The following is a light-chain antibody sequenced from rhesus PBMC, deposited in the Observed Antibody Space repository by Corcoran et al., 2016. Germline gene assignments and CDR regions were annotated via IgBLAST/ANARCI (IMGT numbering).Light chain of an antibody. CDR1: QRISNW. J-gene: IGKJ3*01. CDR3: QHYGSREFT. CDR2: KAS. Sequence: DIQMTQSPSSLSASVGDTVTITCRASQRISNWLAWYQQKPGKAPKLVIYKASTLQTGVPSRFSGSGSGTDFTLTIRSRQSEDFATYYCQHYGSREFTFGPGTKLDIK. V-gene: IGKV1-22*01.